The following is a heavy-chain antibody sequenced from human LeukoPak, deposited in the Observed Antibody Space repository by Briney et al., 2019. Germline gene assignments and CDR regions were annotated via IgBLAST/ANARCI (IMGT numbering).Heavy chain of an antibody. V-gene: IGHV3-30*03. CDR1: GFTFSSYG. J-gene: IGHJ4*02. CDR2: ISYDGSNK. Sequence: PGRSLRLSCAASGFTFSSYGMQWVRQAPGKGLEWVAVISYDGSNKYYADSVKGRFTISRDKSKSTLYLQMNSLRAEDTAVYYCARDGYGSTSLLDYWGQGTLVTVSS. CDR3: ARDGYGSTSLLDY. D-gene: IGHD2-2*01.